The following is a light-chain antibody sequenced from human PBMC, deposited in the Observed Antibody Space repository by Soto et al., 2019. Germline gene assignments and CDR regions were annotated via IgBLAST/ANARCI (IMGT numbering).Light chain of an antibody. V-gene: IGKV3-20*01. CDR3: QQYRT. J-gene: IGKJ1*01. Sequence: EIVLTHSPGTLSLSPGEIATLSCRASQSVSNNYLAWYQQNPGQAPRLLIYEASSRATGIPDRFSGSGSGTDFTLTISRLEPEDFAVYYCQQYRTFGQGTKVDIK. CDR1: QSVSNNY. CDR2: EAS.